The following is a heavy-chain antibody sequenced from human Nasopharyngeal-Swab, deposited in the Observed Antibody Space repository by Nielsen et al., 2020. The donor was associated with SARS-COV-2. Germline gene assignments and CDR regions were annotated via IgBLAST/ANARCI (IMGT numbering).Heavy chain of an antibody. V-gene: IGHV1-69*13. J-gene: IGHJ4*02. CDR2: IIPIFGTA. CDR1: GGTFSSYA. CDR3: AREVGEYSSSAVHFDY. Sequence: SVKVSCKASGGTFSSYAISWVRQAPGQGLEWMGGIIPIFGTANYAQKFQGRVTITADESTSTAYMELSSLRSEDTAVYYCAREVGEYSSSAVHFDYWGQGTLVTVSS. D-gene: IGHD6-6*01.